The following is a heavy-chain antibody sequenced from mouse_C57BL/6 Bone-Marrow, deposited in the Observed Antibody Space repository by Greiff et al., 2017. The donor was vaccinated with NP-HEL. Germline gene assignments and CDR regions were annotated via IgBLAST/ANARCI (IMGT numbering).Heavy chain of an antibody. Sequence: EVMLVESEGGLVQPGSSMKLSCTASGFTFSDYSMAWVRQVPETGLEWVANINYDGSSTYYLDPLKSRFIISRDNAKNSLYLQMSSLKSEDTATYYCAREGGLRRRTYAMDYWGQGTSVTVSS. V-gene: IGHV5-16*01. CDR2: INYDGSST. J-gene: IGHJ4*01. D-gene: IGHD2-4*01. CDR3: AREGGLRRRTYAMDY. CDR1: GFTFSDYS.